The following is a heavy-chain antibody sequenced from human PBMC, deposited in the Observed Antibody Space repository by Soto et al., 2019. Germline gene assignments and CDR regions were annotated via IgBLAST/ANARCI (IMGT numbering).Heavy chain of an antibody. CDR3: ARGPGVDPDYRDEAFEN. CDR2: LWFDGSTK. Sequence: QVQLVESGGGVVQPGRSLRLSCAASGFIFSNYGIHWVRQAPGRGLEWVALLWFDGSTKYYADSVKGRFTISRDNSKNTLHLQMNTLRAEDTAVYYCARGPGVDPDYRDEAFENWGRGTMVTVSS. D-gene: IGHD3-10*01. V-gene: IGHV3-33*01. J-gene: IGHJ3*02. CDR1: GFIFSNYG.